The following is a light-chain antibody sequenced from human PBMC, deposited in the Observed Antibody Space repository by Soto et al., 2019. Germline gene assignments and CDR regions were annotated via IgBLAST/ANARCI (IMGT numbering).Light chain of an antibody. CDR3: QHFGPTLGFT. J-gene: IGKJ5*01. CDR1: QSVTRSS. Sequence: EVVLTQSPATLSLSPGERATLSCRASQSVTRSSLAWYQQKPGQSPRLLISGASSRATGIPDRFSGGGSGTDFTLTISRLEPEDFGVYYCQHFGPTLGFTFGQGTRLDIK. V-gene: IGKV3-20*01. CDR2: GAS.